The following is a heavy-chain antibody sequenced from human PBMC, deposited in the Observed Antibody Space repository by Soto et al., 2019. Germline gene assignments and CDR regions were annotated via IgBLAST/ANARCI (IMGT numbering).Heavy chain of an antibody. CDR3: AIGPRGYQLQPIDY. CDR2: ISYDGSNK. Sequence: QVQLVESGGGVVQPGRSLRLSCAATGFTFSSYGMHWVRQAPGKGLEWVAVISYDGSNKYYADSEKGRFTISRDNSKNTLYLQMNSLRAEDTAVYYCAIGPRGYQLQPIDYWGQGTLVTVSS. J-gene: IGHJ4*02. D-gene: IGHD2-2*01. V-gene: IGHV3-30*03. CDR1: GFTFSSYG.